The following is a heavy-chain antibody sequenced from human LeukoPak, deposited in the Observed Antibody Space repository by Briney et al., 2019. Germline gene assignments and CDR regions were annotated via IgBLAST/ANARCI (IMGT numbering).Heavy chain of an antibody. CDR3: ARTKFITGTPLGMDV. D-gene: IGHD1-7*01. CDR2: IWYDGSNK. Sequence: PGGSLRLSCAASGFTFSSYGMHWVRQAPGKGLEWVAVIWYDGSNKYYADSVKGRFTISRDNSKNTLYLQMNSLRAEDTAVYYCARTKFITGTPLGMDVWGQGTTVTVSS. J-gene: IGHJ6*02. V-gene: IGHV3-33*01. CDR1: GFTFSSYG.